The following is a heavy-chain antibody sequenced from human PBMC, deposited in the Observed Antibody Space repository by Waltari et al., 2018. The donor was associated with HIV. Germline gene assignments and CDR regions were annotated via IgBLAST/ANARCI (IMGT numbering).Heavy chain of an antibody. Sequence: EVQLLESGGGLVKHGGSLRLPGAASGFSVSSHTLNWVRQAPGEGRDWVSSISSSSSYIYYADSVKGLFTISRDNAKNSLYLQMNSLRAEDTAVYYCLSELESDYWGQGTLVTVSS. CDR3: LSELESDY. CDR1: GFSVSSHT. V-gene: IGHV3-21*01. CDR2: ISSSSSYI. D-gene: IGHD1-1*01. J-gene: IGHJ4*02.